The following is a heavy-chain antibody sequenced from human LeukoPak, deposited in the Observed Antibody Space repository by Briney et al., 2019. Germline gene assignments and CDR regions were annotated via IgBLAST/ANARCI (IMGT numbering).Heavy chain of an antibody. D-gene: IGHD1-14*01. J-gene: IGHJ4*02. Sequence: PGGSLRLSCVASGFTFSTYWMTWVRQAPGKGLEWVANIKEDGRQKYYVESVKGRFTISRDQAKNSVYLQMNSLRAEDTAVYYCSRYPGRGFDSWGQGTLVTVSA. CDR3: SRYPGRGFDS. CDR1: GFTFSTYW. CDR2: IKEDGRQK. V-gene: IGHV3-7*01.